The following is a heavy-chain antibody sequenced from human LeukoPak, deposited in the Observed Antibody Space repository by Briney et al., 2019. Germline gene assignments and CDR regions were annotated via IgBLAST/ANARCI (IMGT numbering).Heavy chain of an antibody. CDR3: ARDRKVATDYYYYGMDV. Sequence: PSETLSLTCTVSGGSISSGGYYWSWIRQHPGKGLEWIVYIYYSGSTYYNPSLKSRVTISVDTSKNQFSLKLSSVTAADTAVYYCARDRKVATDYYYYGMDVWGQGTTVTVSS. CDR1: GGSISSGGYY. V-gene: IGHV4-31*03. D-gene: IGHD5-12*01. CDR2: IYYSGST. J-gene: IGHJ6*02.